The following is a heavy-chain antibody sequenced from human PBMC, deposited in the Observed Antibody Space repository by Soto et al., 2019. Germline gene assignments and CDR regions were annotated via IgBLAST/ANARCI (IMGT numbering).Heavy chain of an antibody. CDR1: GFTFGDYA. Sequence: GGSLRLSCTASGFTFGDYAMSWFRQAPGKGLEWVGFIRSKAYGGTTEYAASVNGRFTISRDDSKSIAYLQMNSLKTEDPAVYYCTCGYCSSTSCQDWFVPWGQGTLVSVSS. V-gene: IGHV3-49*03. CDR2: IRSKAYGGTT. CDR3: TCGYCSSTSCQDWFVP. D-gene: IGHD2-2*03. J-gene: IGHJ5*02.